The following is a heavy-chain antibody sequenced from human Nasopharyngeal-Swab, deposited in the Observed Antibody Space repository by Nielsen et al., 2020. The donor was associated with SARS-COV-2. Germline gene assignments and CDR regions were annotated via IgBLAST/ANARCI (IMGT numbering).Heavy chain of an antibody. CDR2: ISSNGGST. CDR3: ARGGVGPVGGALDY. V-gene: IGHV3-64*01. Sequence: GESLKISCAASGFTFSSYAMHWVRQAPGKGLEYVSAISSNGGSTYYANSVKGRFTISRDNSKNTLYLQMGSLRAEDMAVYYCARGGVGPVGGALDYWGQGTLVTVSS. CDR1: GFTFSSYA. J-gene: IGHJ4*02. D-gene: IGHD1-26*01.